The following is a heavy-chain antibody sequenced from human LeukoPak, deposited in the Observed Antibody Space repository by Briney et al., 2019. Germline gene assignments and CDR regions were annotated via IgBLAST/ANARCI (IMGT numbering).Heavy chain of an antibody. Sequence: GGSLRLSCAASGFTFSSYEMNWVRQAPGKGLEWGSYISSSGSTIYYAGSVKGRFTISRDNAKNSLYLQMNSLRAEDTAVYYCANSVDFWSGYYSYWGQGTLVTVSS. CDR3: ANSVDFWSGYYSY. CDR2: ISSSGSTI. D-gene: IGHD3-3*01. J-gene: IGHJ4*02. V-gene: IGHV3-48*03. CDR1: GFTFSSYE.